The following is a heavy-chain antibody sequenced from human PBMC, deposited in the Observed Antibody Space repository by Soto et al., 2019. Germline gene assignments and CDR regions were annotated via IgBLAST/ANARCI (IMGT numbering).Heavy chain of an antibody. CDR1: GGSISSSSYY. CDR2: IYSSGGP. V-gene: IGHV4-39*01. D-gene: IGHD2-15*01. J-gene: IGHJ3*02. Sequence: PSETLSLTCTVSGGSISSSSYYWGWIRLPPGKGLKWMGSIYSSGGPSYNPSFKGRVPISVDRSKNHFSLSLSAGTAADTAVDDCTRIFPDCSGGSCYAFDIWGQGTMVT. CDR3: TRIFPDCSGGSCYAFDI.